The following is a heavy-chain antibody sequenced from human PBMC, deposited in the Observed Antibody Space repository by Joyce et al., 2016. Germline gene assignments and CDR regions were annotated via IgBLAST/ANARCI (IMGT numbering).Heavy chain of an antibody. D-gene: IGHD3-10*01. Sequence: QLQLQESGSGLVKPSQTLSLTCAVSGASVCSCGYSWSWVRQPPGKGLEWIGYIYHNESTYYNPSRKSRVTISVDRSKNQFSLKLSSVTAADTAVYYCASGFNFKGRSFFDYWGQGALVTVSS. V-gene: IGHV4-30-2*01. CDR2: IYHNEST. J-gene: IGHJ4*02. CDR3: ASGFNFKGRSFFDY. CDR1: GASVCSCGYS.